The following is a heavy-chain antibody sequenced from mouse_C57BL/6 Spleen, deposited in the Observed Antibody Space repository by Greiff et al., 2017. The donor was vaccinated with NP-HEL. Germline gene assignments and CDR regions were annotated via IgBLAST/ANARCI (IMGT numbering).Heavy chain of an antibody. Sequence: DVQLQQSGPGLVKPSQSLSLTCSVTGYSITSGYYWNWIRQFPGNKLEWMGYISYDGSNNYNPSLKNRISITRDTSKNQFFLKLNSVTTEDTATYYCARGEIRRGFAYWGQGTLVTVSA. V-gene: IGHV3-6*01. CDR3: ARGEIRRGFAY. CDR2: ISYDGSN. CDR1: GYSITSGYY. J-gene: IGHJ3*01.